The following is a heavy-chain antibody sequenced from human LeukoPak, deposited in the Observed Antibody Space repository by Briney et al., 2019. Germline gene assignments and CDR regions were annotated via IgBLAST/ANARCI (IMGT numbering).Heavy chain of an antibody. CDR3: ARGPPAVINPVYYYYGMDV. CDR2: IYYSGST. CDR1: GGSISSYY. J-gene: IGHJ6*02. V-gene: IGHV4-59*12. Sequence: SETLSPTCTVSGGSISSYYWSWIRQPPGKGLEWIGYIYYSGSTNYNPSLKSRVAISVDTSKNQFFLKLSSVTAADTAVYYCARGPPAVINPVYYYYGMDVWGQGTTVTVSS. D-gene: IGHD3-16*02.